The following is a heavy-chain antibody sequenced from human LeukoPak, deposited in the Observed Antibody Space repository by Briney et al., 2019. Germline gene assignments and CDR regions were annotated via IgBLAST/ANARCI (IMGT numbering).Heavy chain of an antibody. D-gene: IGHD2/OR15-2a*01. V-gene: IGHV3-23*01. Sequence: PGGSLRLSCAASGVIISSYAMSWVRQAPGKGLEWVSAINGRGDNTYYADFVKGRFTISRDNSKSTVYLQMNSLRTEDTAVYYCAKDRVSPGFNWFDPWAREPLSPSPQ. J-gene: IGHJ5*02. CDR2: INGRGDNT. CDR3: AKDRVSPGFNWFDP. CDR1: GVIISSYA.